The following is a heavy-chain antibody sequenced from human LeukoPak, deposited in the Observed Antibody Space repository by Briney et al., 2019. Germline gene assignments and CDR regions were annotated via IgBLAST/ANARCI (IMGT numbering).Heavy chain of an antibody. CDR1: GYSISSGYY. CDR2: IYHSGST. V-gene: IGHV4-38-2*02. D-gene: IGHD3-16*01. CDR3: ARIRFAGAFDI. J-gene: IGHJ3*02. Sequence: SETLSLTCTVSGYSISSGYYWGWIRQPPGKGLEWIGSIYHSGSTYYNPSLKSRVTISVDTSKNQFSLKLSSVTAADTSLYYCARIRFAGAFDIWGQGTMVSVSS.